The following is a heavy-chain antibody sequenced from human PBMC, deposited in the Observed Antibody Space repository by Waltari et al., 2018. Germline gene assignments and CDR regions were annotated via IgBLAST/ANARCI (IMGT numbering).Heavy chain of an antibody. J-gene: IGHJ5*02. CDR1: GYSISSGYY. CDR3: ARLSYGSGSYARFDP. Sequence: QVQLQESGPGLVKRSETLSLTCAGSGYSISSGYYWGWIRQPPGKGLEWIGSSYHSGSTYSNPSLQRRVTISVDTSKNQFSLKLSSVTAADPAVYYCARLSYGSGSYARFDPWAREPWSPSPQ. D-gene: IGHD3-10*01. CDR2: SYHSGST. V-gene: IGHV4-38-2*01.